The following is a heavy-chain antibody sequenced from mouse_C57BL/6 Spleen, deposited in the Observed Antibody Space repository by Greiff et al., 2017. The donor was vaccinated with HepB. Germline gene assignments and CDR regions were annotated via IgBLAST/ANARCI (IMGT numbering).Heavy chain of an antibody. D-gene: IGHD2-3*01. V-gene: IGHV1-55*01. Sequence: VQLQQSGAELVKPGASVKMSCKASGYTFTSYWITWVKQRPGQGLEWIGDIYPGSGSTNYNEKFKSKATLTVDTSSSTAYMQLSSLTSGDSAVYYCAREGGIYDGYYYAMDYWGQGTSVTVSS. CDR3: AREGGIYDGYYYAMDY. J-gene: IGHJ4*01. CDR1: GYTFTSYW. CDR2: IYPGSGST.